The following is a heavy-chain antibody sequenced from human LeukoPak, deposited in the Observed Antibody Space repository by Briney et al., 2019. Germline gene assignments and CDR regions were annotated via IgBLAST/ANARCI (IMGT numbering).Heavy chain of an antibody. Sequence: PSETLSLTCAVSGDSISSRNWWNWVRQSPGKGLDWVGEISHGGITKYNPSLKNRVTISKDNSRNEFSLELNSVTAADTAVYFCARSAGWWSLDYWGQGALVTVSA. CDR1: GDSISSRNW. CDR2: ISHGGIT. CDR3: ARSAGWWSLDY. D-gene: IGHD2-8*02. V-gene: IGHV4-4*02. J-gene: IGHJ4*02.